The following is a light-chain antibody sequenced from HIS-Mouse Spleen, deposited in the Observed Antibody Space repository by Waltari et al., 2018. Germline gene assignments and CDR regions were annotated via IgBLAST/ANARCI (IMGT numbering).Light chain of an antibody. CDR2: EVS. Sequence: QSALTQPPSASGSPGQSLTIPCTGTSSDVGGYNYVSWYQQHPGKAPKLMIYEVSKRPSGVPDRFSGSKSGNTASLTVSGLQAEDEADYYCSSYAGSNNYVFGTGTKVTVL. J-gene: IGLJ1*01. CDR1: SSDVGGYNY. V-gene: IGLV2-8*01. CDR3: SSYAGSNNYV.